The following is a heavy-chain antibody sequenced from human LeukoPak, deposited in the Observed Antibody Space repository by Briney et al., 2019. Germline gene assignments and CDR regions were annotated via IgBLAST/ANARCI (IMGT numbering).Heavy chain of an antibody. Sequence: GESLKISCKGSGYSFTSYWIGWVRQMPGKGLEWMGIIYPGDSDTRYSPSFQGQVTISADKSISTAYLQWSSLKASDTAMYYCARLRGLWELRSLFDPWGQGTLVTVSS. D-gene: IGHD1-26*01. V-gene: IGHV5-51*01. CDR2: IYPGDSDT. J-gene: IGHJ5*02. CDR1: GYSFTSYW. CDR3: ARLRGLWELRSLFDP.